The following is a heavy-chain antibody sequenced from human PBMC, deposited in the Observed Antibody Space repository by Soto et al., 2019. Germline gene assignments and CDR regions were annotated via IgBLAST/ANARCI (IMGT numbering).Heavy chain of an antibody. Sequence: QVQLVQSGAEVKQPGASVKVSCKASGYTFTNYGFTWVRQAPRQGREWLGWISTYNGNKNYAQKVQGKLTKTTDTSTSTANMELTSLRSDDTALYYCARTTVTASYYYMDVWGKGSTVTVSS. D-gene: IGHD4-17*01. CDR3: ARTTVTASYYYMDV. J-gene: IGHJ6*03. CDR1: GYTFTNYG. V-gene: IGHV1-18*01. CDR2: ISTYNGNK.